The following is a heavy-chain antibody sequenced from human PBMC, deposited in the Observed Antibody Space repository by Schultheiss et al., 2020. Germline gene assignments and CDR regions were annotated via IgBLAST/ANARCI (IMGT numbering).Heavy chain of an antibody. D-gene: IGHD2-2*01. J-gene: IGHJ4*02. CDR1: GFTFSSYS. V-gene: IGHV3-48*04. CDR3: AREYCSSTSCYYSPGDY. CDR2: ISSSGSTI. Sequence: GGSLRLSCAASGFTFSSYSMNWVRQAPGKGLEWVSYISSSGSTIYYADSVKGRFTISRDNAKNSLYLQMNSLRAEDTAVYYCAREYCSSTSCYYSPGDYWGQGTLVTVYS.